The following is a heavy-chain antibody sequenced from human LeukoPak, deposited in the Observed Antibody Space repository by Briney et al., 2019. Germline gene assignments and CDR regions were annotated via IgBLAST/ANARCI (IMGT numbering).Heavy chain of an antibody. J-gene: IGHJ6*03. CDR2: INHSGST. CDR3: AREKYYYGSGSYYKGGSYYYYMDV. CDR1: GGSFSGYY. V-gene: IGHV4-34*01. Sequence: SETLSLTCAVYGGSFSGYYWSWIRQPPGKGLEWIGEINHSGSTNYNPSLKSRVTISVDTSKNQFSLKLSSVTAADTAVYYCAREKYYYGSGSYYKGGSYYYYMDVWGKGTTVTISS. D-gene: IGHD3-10*01.